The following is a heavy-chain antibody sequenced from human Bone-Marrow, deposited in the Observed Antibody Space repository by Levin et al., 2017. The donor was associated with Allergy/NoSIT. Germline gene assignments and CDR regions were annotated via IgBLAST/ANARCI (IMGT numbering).Heavy chain of an antibody. V-gene: IGHV3-43D*03. J-gene: IGHJ6*04. CDR2: ISWDGSVI. CDR1: GFKFDDYA. D-gene: IGHD6-13*01. Sequence: PGGSLRLSCAASGFKFDDYAMQWVRQAPGKGLEWVSLISWDGSVIHYADSVKGRFTISRDNSENTLYLQMNSLRVEDTAVYYCAKPLGIGEAGWLESGLDVWGKGTTVTVFS. CDR3: AKPLGIGEAGWLESGLDV.